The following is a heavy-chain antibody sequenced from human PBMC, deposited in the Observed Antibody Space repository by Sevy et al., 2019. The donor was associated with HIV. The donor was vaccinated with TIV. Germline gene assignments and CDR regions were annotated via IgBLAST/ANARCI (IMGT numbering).Heavy chain of an antibody. CDR2: INSHGTST. D-gene: IGHD3-3*01. CDR1: GFTFSSHW. V-gene: IGHV3-74*01. Sequence: GGSLRLSCAASGFTFSSHWMFWVRQAPGKGLMWVSHINSHGTSTNYADSVKGRFAISRDNAKNTVYLRMDSRRAEDTAVYYCARGQLLQFLEWPSYSLDVWGQGTTVTVSS. CDR3: ARGQLLQFLEWPSYSLDV. J-gene: IGHJ6*02.